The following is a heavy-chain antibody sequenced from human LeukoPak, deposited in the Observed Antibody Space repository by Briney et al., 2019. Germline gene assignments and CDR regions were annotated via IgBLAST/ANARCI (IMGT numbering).Heavy chain of an antibody. J-gene: IGHJ4*02. V-gene: IGHV3-30*18. D-gene: IGHD3-10*01. CDR1: GFTFSSYG. Sequence: GGSLRLSCAASGFTFSSYGMHWVRQAPGKGLEWVAVISYDGSNKYYADSVKGRFTISRDNSKNTLYLQMNSLRAEDTAVYYCAKGEDMVRGVNDFDYWGQGTLVTVSS. CDR2: ISYDGSNK. CDR3: AKGEDMVRGVNDFDY.